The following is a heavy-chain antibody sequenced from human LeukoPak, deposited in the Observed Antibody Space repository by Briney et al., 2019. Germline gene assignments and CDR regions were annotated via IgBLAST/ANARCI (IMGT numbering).Heavy chain of an antibody. CDR3: ARVDAYCGGDCCSPYYYYYYMDV. CDR1: GFTFSDYY. CDR2: ISSSGSTI. V-gene: IGHV3-11*01. Sequence: GGSLRLSCAASGFTFSDYYMSWIRQAPGKGLEWVSYISSSGSTIYYADSVKGRFTISRDNAKNSLYLQMNSLRAEDTAVYYCARVDAYCGGDCCSPYYYYYYMDVWGKGTTVTVSS. J-gene: IGHJ6*03. D-gene: IGHD2-21*02.